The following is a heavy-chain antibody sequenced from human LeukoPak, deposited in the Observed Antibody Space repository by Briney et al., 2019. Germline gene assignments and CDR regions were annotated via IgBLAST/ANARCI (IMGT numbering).Heavy chain of an antibody. J-gene: IGHJ4*02. V-gene: IGHV3-21*01. D-gene: IGHD4-17*01. CDR2: ISSSSSYI. CDR1: GFTFSSYS. Sequence: GGSLRLSCAASGFTFSSYSMNWVRQAPGKGLEGVSSISSSSSYIYYADSVKGRFTISRDNAKNSLYLQMNSLRAEDTAVYYCARDSGHGDYDDYWGQGTLVTVSS. CDR3: ARDSGHGDYDDY.